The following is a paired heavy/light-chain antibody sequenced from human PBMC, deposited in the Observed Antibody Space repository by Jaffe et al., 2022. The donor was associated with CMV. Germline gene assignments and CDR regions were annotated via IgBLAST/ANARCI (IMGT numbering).Light chain of an antibody. Sequence: DIVMTQSPLSLPVTPGEPASISCRSSQSLLHSNGYNYLDWYLQKPGKSPQLLIYLGSNRASGVPDRFSGSGSGTDFTLKISRVEAEDVGVYYCMQALQTPGTFGQGTRLEIK. CDR2: LGS. CDR3: MQALQTPGT. J-gene: IGKJ5*01. V-gene: IGKV2-28*01. CDR1: QSLLHSNGYNY.
Heavy chain of an antibody. CDR3: ARIPASRDCSSTSCYIYYYYGMDV. CDR1: GFSLSNARMG. D-gene: IGHD2-2*02. J-gene: IGHJ6*02. Sequence: QVTLKESGPVLVKPTETLTLTCTVSGFSLSNARMGVSWIRQPPGKALEWLAHIFSNDEKSYSTSLKSRLTISKDTSKSQVVLTMTNMDPVDTATYYCARIPASRDCSSTSCYIYYYYGMDVWGQGTTVTVSS. CDR2: IFSNDEK. V-gene: IGHV2-26*01.